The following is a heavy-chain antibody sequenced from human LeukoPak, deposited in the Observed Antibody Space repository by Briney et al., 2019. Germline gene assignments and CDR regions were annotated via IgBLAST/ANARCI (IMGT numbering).Heavy chain of an antibody. J-gene: IGHJ4*02. CDR3: ARTGLRAAADYYFDY. CDR2: IYTSGST. Sequence: SETLSLTCTVSGGSISSYYWSWIRQPPGKGLEWIGYIYTSGSTNYNPSLKSRVTISVDTSKNQFSLKLSSVTAADTAVYYCARTGLRAAADYYFDYWGQGTLVTVSS. CDR1: GGSISSYY. D-gene: IGHD6-13*01. V-gene: IGHV4-4*09.